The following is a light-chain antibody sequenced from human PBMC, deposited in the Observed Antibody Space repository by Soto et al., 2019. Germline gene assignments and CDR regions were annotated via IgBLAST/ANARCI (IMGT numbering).Light chain of an antibody. J-gene: IGKJ4*01. V-gene: IGKV3-20*01. CDR2: GAS. Sequence: EIVLTQSPGTLSLSPGERATLSCRASQSVSSSYLAWYQQKPGQAPRLLIYGASSRATGIPDRFSGSGSGTDFTRNISRLEPADFAVYYWQQYGSSPLTFGGGTKVETK. CDR1: QSVSSSY. CDR3: QQYGSSPLT.